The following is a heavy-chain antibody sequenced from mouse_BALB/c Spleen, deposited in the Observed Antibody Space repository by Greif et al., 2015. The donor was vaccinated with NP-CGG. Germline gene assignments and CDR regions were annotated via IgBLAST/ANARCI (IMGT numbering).Heavy chain of an antibody. CDR2: ISSGGSYT. CDR3: AGTPAWFAY. V-gene: IGHV5-9-1*01. J-gene: IGHJ3*01. CDR1: GFTFSSYA. D-gene: IGHD3-1*01. Sequence: EVKLVDSGGGLEKPGGSLKLSCAASGFTFSSYAMSWVRQTPEKRLEWVATISSGGSYTYYPDSVKGRFTISRDNAKNPLYLQMSSLRSEDTAMYYCAGTPAWFAYWGQGTLVTVSA.